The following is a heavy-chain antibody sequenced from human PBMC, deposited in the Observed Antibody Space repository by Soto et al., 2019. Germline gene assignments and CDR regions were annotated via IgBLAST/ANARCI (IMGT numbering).Heavy chain of an antibody. CDR1: GFTFDDYA. J-gene: IGHJ4*02. Sequence: EVQLVESGGGLVQPGRSLRLSCAASGFTFDDYAMHWVRQAPGKGLAWVSGISWNSGSIGYADSVKGRFTITRDNAKNSLYLQMNSLRAKDTALYYCAKDTFSGYSSGWYTDFDYWGQGTLVTVSS. CDR2: ISWNSGSI. D-gene: IGHD6-19*01. V-gene: IGHV3-9*01. CDR3: AKDTFSGYSSGWYTDFDY.